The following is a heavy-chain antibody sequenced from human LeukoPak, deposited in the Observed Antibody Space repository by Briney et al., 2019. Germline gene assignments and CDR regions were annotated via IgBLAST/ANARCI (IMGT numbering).Heavy chain of an antibody. CDR3: ARDRGYSSGWPTAYFDY. Sequence: ASVKVSCKASGYTFTSNDINWVRQAPGQGLEWMGWINPNSGGTNYAQRFQGWVTMTRDTSISTAYMELSRLRSDDTAVYYCARDRGYSSGWPTAYFDYWGQGTLVAVSS. D-gene: IGHD6-19*01. CDR2: INPNSGGT. CDR1: GYTFTSND. J-gene: IGHJ4*02. V-gene: IGHV1-2*04.